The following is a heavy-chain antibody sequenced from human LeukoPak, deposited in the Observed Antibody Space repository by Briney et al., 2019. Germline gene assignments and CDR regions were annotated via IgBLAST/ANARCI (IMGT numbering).Heavy chain of an antibody. J-gene: IGHJ3*02. D-gene: IGHD2/OR15-2a*01. V-gene: IGHV1-2*02. CDR1: GYTFTGYY. CDR3: ASKVPSSHKISLRDAFDI. CDR2: INPNSGGT. Sequence: GASVKVSCKASGYTFTGYYMHWVRQAPGQGLEWMGWINPNSGGTNYAQKFQGRVTMTRDTSISTAYMELSRLRSDDTAVYYCASKVPSSHKISLRDAFDIWGQGTMVTVSS.